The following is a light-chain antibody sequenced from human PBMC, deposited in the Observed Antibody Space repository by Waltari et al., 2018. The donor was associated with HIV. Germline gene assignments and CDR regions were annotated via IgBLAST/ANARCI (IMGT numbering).Light chain of an antibody. V-gene: IGLV2-14*01. Sequence: QSALTQPASISGSPGQSVTISCTGINRHLTVYDSVSLYPHLPTTAPQLIFFGVNVRPSGISHRFSGSKSGNTASLTISGLQTDDEGDYYCTSYTVRRALIFGGGTKLTVL. J-gene: IGLJ2*01. CDR2: GVN. CDR3: TSYTVRRALI. CDR1: NRHLTVYDS.